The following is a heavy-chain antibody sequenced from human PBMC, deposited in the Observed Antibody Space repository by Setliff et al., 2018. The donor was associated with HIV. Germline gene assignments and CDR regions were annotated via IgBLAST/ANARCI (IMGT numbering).Heavy chain of an antibody. CDR1: GGTFSSYA. J-gene: IGHJ4*02. D-gene: IGHD4-17*01. V-gene: IGHV1-69*05. CDR2: IIPIFGTT. CDR3: ARAPSDGNNYGYQPHYFDY. Sequence: SVKVSCKASGGTFSSYAISWVRQAPGQGLEWMGGIIPIFGTTKYAQKFQGRVTITTDESTSTAYMELSSLRSEDTAVYYCARAPSDGNNYGYQPHYFDYWGQGTLVTVSS.